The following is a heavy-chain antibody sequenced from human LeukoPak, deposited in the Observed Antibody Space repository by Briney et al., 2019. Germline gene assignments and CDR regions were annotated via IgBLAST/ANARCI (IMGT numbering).Heavy chain of an antibody. D-gene: IGHD3-22*01. CDR3: ARTPQVIFDY. CDR1: GGSISSGGYY. Sequence: SETLSLTCTVSGGSISSGGYYWSWIRQHPGKGLEWIGYIYYSGSTYYNPSLKSRVPISVDTSKNQFSLKLSSVTAADTAVYYCARTPQVIFDYWGQGTLVTVSS. CDR2: IYYSGST. J-gene: IGHJ4*02. V-gene: IGHV4-31*03.